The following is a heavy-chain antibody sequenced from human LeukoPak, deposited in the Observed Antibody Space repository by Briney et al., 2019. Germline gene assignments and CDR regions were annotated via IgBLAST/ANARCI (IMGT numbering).Heavy chain of an antibody. J-gene: IGHJ4*02. Sequence: ASVKVSCKASGYTFTTYYMHWMRQAPGQGLEWMGMINPTRGSASYAQKFQDRVTMTRDTSTSTVYMELSSLTSEDTAVYYCARESHNVAWHLGGYWGQGTLVTVSS. CDR2: INPTRGSA. D-gene: IGHD3-22*01. V-gene: IGHV1-46*01. CDR1: GYTFTTYY. CDR3: ARESHNVAWHLGGY.